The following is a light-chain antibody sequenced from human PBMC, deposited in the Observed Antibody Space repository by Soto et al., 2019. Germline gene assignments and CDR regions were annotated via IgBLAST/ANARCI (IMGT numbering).Light chain of an antibody. CDR1: QSISSC. V-gene: IGKV1-39*01. J-gene: IGKJ1*01. CDR3: QQIYAAPVT. Sequence: DIQMIQSPSALSASVGDRVTITCRASQSISSCLNWYQQKPGKAPKLLIYGASILQSGVPSRFSGSESGTDFILTITSLQPEDFATYYCQQIYAAPVTFGQGTKVEIK. CDR2: GAS.